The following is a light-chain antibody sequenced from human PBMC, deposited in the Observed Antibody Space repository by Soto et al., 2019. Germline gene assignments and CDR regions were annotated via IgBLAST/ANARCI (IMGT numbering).Light chain of an antibody. CDR2: RTS. CDR3: QQRSNWPTWT. Sequence: EIVMTPSPATLSVSPVERATLSCGASQSISSNLAWYQQKPGQAPRLLMFRTSSRATGFPARFSGSGSGTDFTLTISSLEPEDFAVYYCQQRSNWPTWTFGQGTKVDIK. V-gene: IGKV3-11*01. CDR1: QSISSN. J-gene: IGKJ1*01.